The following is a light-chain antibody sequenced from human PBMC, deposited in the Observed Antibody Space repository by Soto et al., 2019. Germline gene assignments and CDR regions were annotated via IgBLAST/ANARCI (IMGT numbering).Light chain of an antibody. Sequence: QSVLSQSPSASGTPGQGVIISCSGGSSNIGSNYVYWYRLLPGTAPKLVMFSDVTRPPGVSDRFSGSKSGTSASLAISGLRPEDEADYFCAAWDGSLSGWVFGGGTKLTVL. V-gene: IGLV1-47*02. CDR2: SDV. CDR1: SSNIGSNY. CDR3: AAWDGSLSGWV. J-gene: IGLJ3*02.